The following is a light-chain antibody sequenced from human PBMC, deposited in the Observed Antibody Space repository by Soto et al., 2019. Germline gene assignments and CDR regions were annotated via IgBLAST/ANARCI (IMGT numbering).Light chain of an antibody. CDR2: EVS. Sequence: QSVLTQPASVSGSPGQSITISCTGTSSDVGSYNLVSWYQQHPGKAPKLIIYEVSKRPSGVSNRFSGSKSGNTASLTVSGLQADDEADYYCCSYAGSSTPYVFGIGTKVTFL. J-gene: IGLJ1*01. CDR1: SSDVGSYNL. CDR3: CSYAGSSTPYV. V-gene: IGLV2-23*02.